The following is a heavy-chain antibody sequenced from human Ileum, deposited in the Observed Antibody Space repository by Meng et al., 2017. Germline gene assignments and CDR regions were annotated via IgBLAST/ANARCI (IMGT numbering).Heavy chain of an antibody. D-gene: IGHD6-13*01. CDR3: ARPAGYSSNWYKYFQH. Sequence: VQLQQWAAGLLKPSEPLPLPSAVLGGSFSGSYWSCIRQSPGKGLEWIGEINHSGSTNYNPSLQSRVTISVDRSKSQFSLELTSVTDADTAVYYCARPAGYSSNWYKYFQHWGLGTLVTVSS. CDR2: INHSGST. CDR1: GGSFSGSY. V-gene: IGHV4-34*01. J-gene: IGHJ1*01.